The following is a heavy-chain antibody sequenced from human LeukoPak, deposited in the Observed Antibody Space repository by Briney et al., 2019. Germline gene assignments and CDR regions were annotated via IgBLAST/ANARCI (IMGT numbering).Heavy chain of an antibody. CDR3: ARAEQWLDHFDY. J-gene: IGHJ4*02. Sequence: SGTLSHTCSVSGGSISSSNWWSWVRQPPGKGLEWIGEIYHSGSTNYNPSLKSRVTISVDKSKNQFSLNLTSVTAADTAVYYCARAEQWLDHFDYWGQRNKVHVFS. D-gene: IGHD6-19*01. V-gene: IGHV4-4*02. CDR2: IYHSGST. CDR1: GGSISSSNW.